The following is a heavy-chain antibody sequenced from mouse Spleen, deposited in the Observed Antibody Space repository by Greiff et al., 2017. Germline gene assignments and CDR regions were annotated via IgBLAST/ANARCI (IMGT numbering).Heavy chain of an antibody. CDR2: IDPETGGT. Sequence: QVQLQQSGAELVRPGASVTLSCKASGYTFTDYEMHWVKQTPVHGLEWIGAIDPETGGTAYNQKFKGKAILTADKSSSTAYMELRSLTSEDSAVYYCTRYYYGSSPRFAYWGQGTLVTVSA. CDR1: GYTFTDYE. D-gene: IGHD1-1*01. V-gene: IGHV1-15*01. CDR3: TRYYYGSSPRFAY. J-gene: IGHJ3*01.